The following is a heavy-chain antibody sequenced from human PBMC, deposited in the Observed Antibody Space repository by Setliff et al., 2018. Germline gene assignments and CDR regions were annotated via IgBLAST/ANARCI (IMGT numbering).Heavy chain of an antibody. CDR1: GYTFTDYY. Sequence: ASVKVSCKTSGYTFTDYYIHWVRQAPGEGLEWMGWLNPKNNDTSYAQKFLGRVTMTRDTSISAAYMELITLGSDDTALYYCARDPLPKHYDVVTGYYSAPNYYYMDVWGKGTTVTSP. CDR3: ARDPLPKHYDVVTGYYSAPNYYYMDV. J-gene: IGHJ6*03. CDR2: LNPKNNDT. V-gene: IGHV1-2*02. D-gene: IGHD3-9*01.